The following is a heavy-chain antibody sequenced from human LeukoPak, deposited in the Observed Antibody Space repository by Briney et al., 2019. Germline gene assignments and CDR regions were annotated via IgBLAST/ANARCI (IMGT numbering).Heavy chain of an antibody. CDR1: GYTFTGYY. J-gene: IGHJ6*03. Sequence: ASVKVSCKASGYTFTGYYMHWVRQAPGQGLEWMGIINPSGGSTSYAQKFQGRVTMTRDMSTSTVYMELSSLRSGDTAVYYCARDGLMITFGGVIVNSRYYYMDVWGKGTTVTVSS. CDR3: ARDGLMITFGGVIVNSRYYYMDV. D-gene: IGHD3-16*02. CDR2: INPSGGST. V-gene: IGHV1-46*01.